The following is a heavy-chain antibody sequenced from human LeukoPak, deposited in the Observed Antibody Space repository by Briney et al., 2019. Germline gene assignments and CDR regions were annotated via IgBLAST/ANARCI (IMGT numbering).Heavy chain of an antibody. J-gene: IGHJ4*02. CDR2: IYTSGST. V-gene: IGHV4-61*02. CDR1: GGSISSGSYY. D-gene: IGHD3-10*01. CDR3: ARLSWFGGFWNY. Sequence: SETLSLTCTVSGGSISSGSYYWSWIRQPAGKGLEWIGRIYTSGSTNYNPSLKSRVTISVDTSKNQFSLKLSSVTAADTAVYYCARLSWFGGFWNYWGQGTLVTVSS.